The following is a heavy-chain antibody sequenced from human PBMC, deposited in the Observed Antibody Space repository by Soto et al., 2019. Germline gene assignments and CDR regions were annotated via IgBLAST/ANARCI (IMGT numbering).Heavy chain of an antibody. D-gene: IGHD5-18*01. CDR1: GGSISSGSYY. Sequence: TLSLTCTVSGGSISSGSYYWLWLRQHPGKGLEWIGYIDYSGSTYYNPSLKSRVIISVDTSKNQFSLKLSSVTAADTAVYYWGSSSSAFWRCYGFPYDALDIWGQGTTVTVSS. CDR3: GSSSSAFWRCYGFPYDALDI. V-gene: IGHV4-31*06. J-gene: IGHJ3*02. CDR2: IDYSGST.